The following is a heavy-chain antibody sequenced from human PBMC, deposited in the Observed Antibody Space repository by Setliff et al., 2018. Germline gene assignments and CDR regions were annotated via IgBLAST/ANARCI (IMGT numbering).Heavy chain of an antibody. Sequence: SVKVSCKASGGTFSSYAISWVRQAPGQGLEWMGGIIPTFGTANYAQKFQGRVTITTDESTSTAYMELSSLRSEDTAVYYCAREGNYDYVWGSYRDDAFDIWGQGTMVT. V-gene: IGHV1-69*05. D-gene: IGHD3-16*02. J-gene: IGHJ3*02. CDR3: AREGNYDYVWGSYRDDAFDI. CDR2: IIPTFGTA. CDR1: GGTFSSYA.